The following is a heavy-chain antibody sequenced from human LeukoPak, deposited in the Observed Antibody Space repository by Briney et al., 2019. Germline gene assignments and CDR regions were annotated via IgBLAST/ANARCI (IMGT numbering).Heavy chain of an antibody. V-gene: IGHV1-69*06. Sequence: ASVKVSCKASGYSFTGHYMHWVRQAPGQGLEWMGWIIPIFGTANYAQKFQGRVTITADKSTSTAYMELSSLRSEDTAVYYCARGPMATNYYYYYMDVWGKGTTVTVSS. J-gene: IGHJ6*03. CDR3: ARGPMATNYYYYYMDV. CDR1: GYSFTGHY. D-gene: IGHD5-24*01. CDR2: IIPIFGTA.